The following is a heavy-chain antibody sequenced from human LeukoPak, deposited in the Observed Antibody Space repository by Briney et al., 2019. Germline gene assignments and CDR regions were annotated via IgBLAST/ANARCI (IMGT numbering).Heavy chain of an antibody. CDR1: RFQFSSYA. V-gene: IGHV3-23*01. Sequence: GGSLRLSCVASRFQFSSYAMSWVRQAPGKGLEWVSAISGSGGSTYYADSVKGRFTISRDNSKNTLYLQMNSLRAEDTAVYYCARYPYQSYYFDYWGQGTLVTVSS. J-gene: IGHJ4*02. CDR3: ARYPYQSYYFDY. D-gene: IGHD2-2*02. CDR2: ISGSGGST.